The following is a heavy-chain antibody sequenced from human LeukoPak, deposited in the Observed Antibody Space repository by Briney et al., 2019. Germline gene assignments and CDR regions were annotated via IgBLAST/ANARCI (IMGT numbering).Heavy chain of an antibody. CDR2: FYYSGST. CDR1: GGSITSSNYY. J-gene: IGHJ4*02. CDR3: VYYYGSGSVEY. V-gene: IGHV4-39*01. D-gene: IGHD3-10*01. Sequence: SETLSLTCTVSGGSITSSNYYRGWIRQPPGKGLEWIGSFYYSGSTNYNPSLKSRVTISVDTSKNQFSLKLSSVTAADTAVYYCVYYYGSGSVEYWGQGTLVTVSS.